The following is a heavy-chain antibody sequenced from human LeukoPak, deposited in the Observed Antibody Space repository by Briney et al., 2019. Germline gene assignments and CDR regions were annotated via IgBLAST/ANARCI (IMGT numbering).Heavy chain of an antibody. D-gene: IGHD6-19*01. V-gene: IGHV1-18*01. J-gene: IGHJ3*02. CDR3: ARGVAVAGTVDAFDI. Sequence: ASVKVSCKASGYTFTSYGISWVRQAPGQGLEWMGWISAYNGNTNYAQKFQGRVTITADKSTGTAYMELSSLRSEDTAVYYCARGVAVAGTVDAFDIWGQGTMVTVSS. CDR1: GYTFTSYG. CDR2: ISAYNGNT.